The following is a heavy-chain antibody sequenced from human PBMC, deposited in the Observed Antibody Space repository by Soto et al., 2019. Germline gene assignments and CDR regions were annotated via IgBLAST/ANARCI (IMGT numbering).Heavy chain of an antibody. Sequence: SVKVSCKASGCTFSSYAISWVRQAPGQGLEWMGGIIPIFGTANYAQKFQGRVTITADESTSTAYMELSSLRSEDTAVYYCASHYRGDYYYYGMDVWGQGTTVTVSS. J-gene: IGHJ6*02. CDR2: IIPIFGTA. CDR3: ASHYRGDYYYYGMDV. D-gene: IGHD4-4*01. V-gene: IGHV1-69*13. CDR1: GCTFSSYA.